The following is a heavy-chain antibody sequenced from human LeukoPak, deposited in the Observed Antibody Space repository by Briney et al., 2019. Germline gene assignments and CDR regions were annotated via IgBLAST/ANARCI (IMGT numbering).Heavy chain of an antibody. J-gene: IGHJ3*01. Sequence: ASVKVSCKASGYTFTGYYMHWVRQAPGQGLEWMGWINPNSGGTNYAQKFQGRVTMTRDKSIRTAYMELSRLTSDDTAVYYCARNIWFGESADAFDVWGQGTMVTVSS. CDR2: INPNSGGT. V-gene: IGHV1-2*02. CDR1: GYTFTGYY. CDR3: ARNIWFGESADAFDV. D-gene: IGHD3-10*01.